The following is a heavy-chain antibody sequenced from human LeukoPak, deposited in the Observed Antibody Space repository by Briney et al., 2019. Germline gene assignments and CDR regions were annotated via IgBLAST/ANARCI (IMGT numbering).Heavy chain of an antibody. CDR1: GYTFTSYD. J-gene: IGHJ6*02. CDR2: ISAYNGNT. Sequence: ASVKVSCKASGYTFTSYDINWVRQAPGQGLELMGWISAYNGNTNYAQNLQGRVTMTTDTSTSTAYMELRSLRSDDTAVYYCARDKGGGMDVWGQGTTVTVSS. V-gene: IGHV1-18*01. CDR3: ARDKGGGMDV. D-gene: IGHD3-16*01.